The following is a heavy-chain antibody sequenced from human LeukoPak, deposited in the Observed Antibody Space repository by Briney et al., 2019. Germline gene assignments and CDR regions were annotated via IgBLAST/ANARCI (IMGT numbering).Heavy chain of an antibody. CDR2: SIPIFVTA. Sequence: SVKFSCKASGGTFSCYAISWVRQAPGQGLEWSGGSIPIFVTANYEKKFQGRVTITTDESTSTAYMKLSSLRSEDTAVYYGACTPISGGHTRSRFDYWGQGTLVTVSS. V-gene: IGHV1-69*05. D-gene: IGHD2-15*01. CDR3: ACTPISGGHTRSRFDY. CDR1: GGTFSCYA. J-gene: IGHJ4*02.